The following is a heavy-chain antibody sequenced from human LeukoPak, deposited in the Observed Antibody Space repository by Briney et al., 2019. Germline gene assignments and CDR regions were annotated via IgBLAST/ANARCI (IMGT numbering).Heavy chain of an antibody. CDR1: GFDFGNFD. D-gene: IGHD3-3*01. CDR3: ARGSPWSYYYMDV. V-gene: IGHV3-13*01. J-gene: IGHJ6*03. Sequence: GGALRLSCTASGFDFGNFDFHWVRQLRGKGLEWVSHIDTAGGTYYPGSVKGRFTISRENAKKSLYLQMHNLSVGDTALYFCARGSPWSYYYMDVWGVGTAVSVS. CDR2: IDTAGGT.